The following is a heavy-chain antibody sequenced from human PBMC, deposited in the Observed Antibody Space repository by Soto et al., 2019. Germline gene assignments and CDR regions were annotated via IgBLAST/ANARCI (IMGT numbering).Heavy chain of an antibody. CDR2: TYYRSKWYN. CDR1: GDSVSSNSAA. V-gene: IGHV6-1*01. Sequence: SQTLSLTCAISGDSVSSNSAAWNWIRQSPSRGLEWLGRTYYRSKWYNDYAVSVKSRTTINPDTSKNQFSLQLNSVTPEDTAVYYCAREEYCSSTSCYIGDYYGMDVWGQGTTVTVSS. CDR3: AREEYCSSTSCYIGDYYGMDV. J-gene: IGHJ6*02. D-gene: IGHD2-2*02.